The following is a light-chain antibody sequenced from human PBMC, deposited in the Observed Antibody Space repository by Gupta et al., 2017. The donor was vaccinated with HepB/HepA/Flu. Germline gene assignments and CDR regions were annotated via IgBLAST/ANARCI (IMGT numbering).Light chain of an antibody. CDR1: QSISSW. J-gene: IGKJ1*01. V-gene: IGKV1-5*03. CDR2: KAS. CDR3: QQYNSYPWT. Sequence: DIQMTQSPSTLSASVGDRVTITCRASQSISSWLAWYQQKPGQAPKLLIYKASSLASGVPARFSGSGSGTEFTLTISSLQSDDFAIYYCQQYNSYPWTFGQGTKLEIK.